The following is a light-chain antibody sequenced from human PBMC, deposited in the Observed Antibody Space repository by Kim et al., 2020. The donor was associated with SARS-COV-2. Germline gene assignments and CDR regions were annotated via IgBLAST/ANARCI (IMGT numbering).Light chain of an antibody. CDR1: QSISNY. J-gene: IGKJ1*01. CDR3: QQSYSTPRT. CDR2: AAS. Sequence: ASIGDSVTITCRASQSISNYLNWSQQKSGKAPKLLIYAASSLQSGVPSRFSGSGSGTDFTLTISSLQPEDFATYYCQQSYSTPRTFGQGTKVDIK. V-gene: IGKV1-39*01.